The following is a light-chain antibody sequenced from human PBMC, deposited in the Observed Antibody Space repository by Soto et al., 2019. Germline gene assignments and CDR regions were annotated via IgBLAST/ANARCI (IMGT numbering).Light chain of an antibody. CDR1: QSVSSNY. J-gene: IGKJ4*01. CDR2: GAS. Sequence: EIVLTQSPGTLSLSPGERATLSCRASQSVSSNYLAWYQHKPGQSPRLLIYGASSRATGIPDRFSGSGSATDFTLTISRLGPEDFAVYYCQQYGTSPPLTFGGGTKVEIK. V-gene: IGKV3-20*01. CDR3: QQYGTSPPLT.